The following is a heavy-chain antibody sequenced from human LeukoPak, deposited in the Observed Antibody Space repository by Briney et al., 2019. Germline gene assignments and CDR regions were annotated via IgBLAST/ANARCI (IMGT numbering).Heavy chain of an antibody. CDR2: IYYSGST. J-gene: IGHJ6*02. D-gene: IGHD4-11*01. CDR3: AGLPVTTDYYGMDV. CDR1: GGSISSYY. Sequence: SETLSLTCTVSGGSISSYYWSWIRQPPGKGLEWIGYIYYSGSTNYNPSLKSRVTISVDTSKNQFSLKLSSVTAADTAVYYCAGLPVTTDYYGMDVWGQGTTVTVSS. V-gene: IGHV4-59*08.